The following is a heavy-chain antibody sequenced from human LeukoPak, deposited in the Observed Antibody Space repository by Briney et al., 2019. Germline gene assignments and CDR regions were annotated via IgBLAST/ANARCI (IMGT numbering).Heavy chain of an antibody. J-gene: IGHJ4*02. CDR3: ARAPPFGGAVAGLNDY. CDR1: GYTFTSYA. V-gene: IGHV1-3*01. CDR2: INAGNGNT. D-gene: IGHD6-19*01. Sequence: GASVKVSCKASGYTFTSYAMHWVRQAPGQRLEWMGWINAGNGNTKYSQKFQGRVTITRDTSASTAYMELSSLRSEGTAVYYCARAPPFGGAVAGLNDYWGQGTLVTVSS.